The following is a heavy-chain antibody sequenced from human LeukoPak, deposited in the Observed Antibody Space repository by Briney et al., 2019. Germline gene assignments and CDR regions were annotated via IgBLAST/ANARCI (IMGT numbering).Heavy chain of an antibody. J-gene: IGHJ4*02. CDR2: INHSGST. D-gene: IGHD2-2*01. Sequence: PSETLSLTCAVYGGSFSGYYWSWIRQPPGKGLEWIGEINHSGSTNYNPSIKSRVTISVDTSKNQFSLNLTSVTAADTAVYYCARGGIVVVPAAIRYFDYWGQGTLVTVSS. CDR3: ARGGIVVVPAAIRYFDY. V-gene: IGHV4-34*01. CDR1: GGSFSGYY.